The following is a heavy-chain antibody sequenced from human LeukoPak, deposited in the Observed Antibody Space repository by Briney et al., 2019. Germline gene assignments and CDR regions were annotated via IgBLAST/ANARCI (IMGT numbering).Heavy chain of an antibody. J-gene: IGHJ5*02. Sequence: SSETLSLTCIVSGGSISSSSYHWAWVRQPPGTGLEWIGNIYYSGSTHYNPSLRSRVTISVDTSKNQFSLKLSSVTAAGTAVYYCARRASNLNWFDPWGQGTLVTVSS. CDR2: IYYSGST. CDR3: ARRASNLNWFDP. D-gene: IGHD4-11*01. CDR1: GGSISSSSYH. V-gene: IGHV4-39*01.